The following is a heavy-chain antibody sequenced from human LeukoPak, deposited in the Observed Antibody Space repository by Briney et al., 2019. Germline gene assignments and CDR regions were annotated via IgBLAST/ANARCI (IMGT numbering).Heavy chain of an antibody. D-gene: IGHD5-24*01. CDR1: GYTFTGYY. V-gene: IGHV1-2*02. CDR2: INPNSGGT. Sequence: ASVKVSCKASGYTFTGYYMHWVRQAPGQGLEWMGWINPNSGGTNYAQKFQGRVTMTRDTSISTAYMELSRLRSDDTAVYHCARVSVTRWLHIGRYFDYWGQGTLVTVSS. J-gene: IGHJ4*02. CDR3: ARVSVTRWLHIGRYFDY.